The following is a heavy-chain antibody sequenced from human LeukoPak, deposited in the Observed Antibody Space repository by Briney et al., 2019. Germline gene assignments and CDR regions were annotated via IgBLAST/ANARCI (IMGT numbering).Heavy chain of an antibody. J-gene: IGHJ4*02. Sequence: ASVKVSCKASGYTFTSNDINWVRQATGQGLEWMGWMNPRSGNTGYAQNFQGRVTMTRNTSITTSYMELSSLRSEDTAVYYCARASRTYYGDYLYYFDSWGQGTQVTVSS. CDR2: MNPRSGNT. CDR3: ARASRTYYGDYLYYFDS. D-gene: IGHD4-17*01. CDR1: GYTFTSND. V-gene: IGHV1-8*01.